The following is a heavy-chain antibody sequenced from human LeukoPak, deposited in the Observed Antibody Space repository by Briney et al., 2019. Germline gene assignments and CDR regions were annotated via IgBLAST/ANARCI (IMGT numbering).Heavy chain of an antibody. CDR3: AGGNYGSGTSFDN. CDR2: INPSGGST. V-gene: IGHV1-46*01. J-gene: IGHJ4*02. Sequence: GASVKVSCKASAYTFTSYYMHWVRQAPGQGLEWMGIINPSGGSTSYARMFQGRVTMTRDTSTSTVYMELSSLRSEDTAVYHCAGGNYGSGTSFDNWGQGTLVTVSS. CDR1: AYTFTSYY. D-gene: IGHD3-10*01.